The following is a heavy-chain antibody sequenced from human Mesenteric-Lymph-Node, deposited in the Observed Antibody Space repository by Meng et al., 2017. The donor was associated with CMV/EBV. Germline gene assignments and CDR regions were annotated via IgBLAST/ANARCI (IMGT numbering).Heavy chain of an antibody. D-gene: IGHD2-21*02. J-gene: IGHJ4*02. CDR2: VNPSGGST. V-gene: IGHV1-46*01. CDR1: GDTFASYY. Sequence: SCKASGDTFASYYMHWVRQAPGQGLEWVGIVNPSGGSTSYAKKFQGRVTMTRDTSTSTVYMELSSLRSEDTAVYYCARGMVTPNFDYWGQGTLVTVSS. CDR3: ARGMVTPNFDY.